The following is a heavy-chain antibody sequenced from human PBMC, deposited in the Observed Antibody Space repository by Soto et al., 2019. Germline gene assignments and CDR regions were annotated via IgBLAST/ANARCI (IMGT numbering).Heavy chain of an antibody. J-gene: IGHJ5*02. CDR3: ARSDQWLVRNWFDP. CDR1: GYTFTSYV. Sequence: ASVKVSCKASGYTFTSYVISWVRQAPGQGLEWMGWISAYNGNTNYAQKLQGRVTMTTDTSTSTAYMELRSLRSDDTAVYYCARSDQWLVRNWFDPWGQGTLVTVSS. CDR2: ISAYNGNT. V-gene: IGHV1-18*01. D-gene: IGHD6-19*01.